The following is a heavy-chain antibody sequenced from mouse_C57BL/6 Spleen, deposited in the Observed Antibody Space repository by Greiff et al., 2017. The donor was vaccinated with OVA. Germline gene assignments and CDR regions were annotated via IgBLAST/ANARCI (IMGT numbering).Heavy chain of an antibody. CDR2: IDPADSYT. J-gene: IGHJ4*01. CDR3: AGGGYDGAMDY. V-gene: IGHV1-59*01. D-gene: IGHD2-2*01. Sequence: VQLQQPGAELVRPGTSVKMSCKASGYTFTSYWMHWVKQRPGQGLEWIGVIDPADSYTNYNQKFTGKATLTVDTSSSTASMQLSSLTSESSALCDWAGGGYDGAMDYWGQGTSVTVSS. CDR1: GYTFTSYW.